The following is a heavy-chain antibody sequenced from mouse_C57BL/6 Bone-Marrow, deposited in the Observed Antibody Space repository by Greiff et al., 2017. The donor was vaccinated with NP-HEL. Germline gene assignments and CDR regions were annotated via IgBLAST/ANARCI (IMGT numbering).Heavy chain of an antibody. CDR2: IRNKANGYTT. CDR1: GFTFTDYY. Sequence: DVMLVESGGGLVQPGGSLSLSCAASGFTFTDYYMSWVRQPPGKALEWLGFIRNKANGYTTEYSASVKGRFTISRDNSQSILYLQMNALRAEDSVTYYCARYGDYPIGDYWGQGTSVTVSS. CDR3: ARYGDYPIGDY. D-gene: IGHD2-4*01. V-gene: IGHV7-3*01. J-gene: IGHJ4*01.